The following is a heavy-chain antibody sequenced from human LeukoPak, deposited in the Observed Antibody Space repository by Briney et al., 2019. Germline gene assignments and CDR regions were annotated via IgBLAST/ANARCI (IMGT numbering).Heavy chain of an antibody. Sequence: SETLSLTCTVSGGSMSGYYWSWIRQPAGKGLEWIGRIYTGGCTNYNPSLKSRVTMSVDTSKNQFSLKVTTVTAADTAVYYCARGAYGGDGRSFFDYWGQGTLVTVSS. D-gene: IGHD4-23*01. CDR1: GGSMSGYY. CDR2: IYTGGCT. V-gene: IGHV4-4*07. CDR3: ARGAYGGDGRSFFDY. J-gene: IGHJ4*02.